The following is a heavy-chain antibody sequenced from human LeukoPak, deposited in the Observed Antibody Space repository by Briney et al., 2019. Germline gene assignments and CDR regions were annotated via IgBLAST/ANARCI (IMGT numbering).Heavy chain of an antibody. Sequence: GGSLRLSCAASGFTFSSYSMNWVRQAPGKGLEWVSSISSSSSYIYYADSVKGRFTISRDNSKNTLYLQMNSLRAEDTAVYYCARGEYSSSWTYYYYYYMDVWGKGTTVTVSS. CDR1: GFTFSSYS. CDR3: ARGEYSSSWTYYYYYYMDV. CDR2: ISSSSSYI. V-gene: IGHV3-21*01. D-gene: IGHD6-13*01. J-gene: IGHJ6*03.